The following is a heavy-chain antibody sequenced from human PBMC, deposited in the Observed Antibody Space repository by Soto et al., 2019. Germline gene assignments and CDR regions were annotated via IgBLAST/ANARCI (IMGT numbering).Heavy chain of an antibody. J-gene: IGHJ3*02. V-gene: IGHV3-23*01. D-gene: IGHD3-22*01. CDR1: GFTFSSYA. CDR2: ISGSGGST. Sequence: PGGSLRLSCAASGFTFSSYAMSWVRQAPGKGLEWVSAISGSGGSTYYADSVKGRFTISRDNSKNTLYLQMNSLRAEDTAVYYCAKEATMIVVVPWAYGAFDIWGQGTMVTVSS. CDR3: AKEATMIVVVPWAYGAFDI.